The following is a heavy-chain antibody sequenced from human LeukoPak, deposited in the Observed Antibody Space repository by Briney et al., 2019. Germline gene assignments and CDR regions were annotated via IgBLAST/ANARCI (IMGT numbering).Heavy chain of an antibody. Sequence: GGSLRLSCAASGFTFSSYWMHWVRQAPGKGLVWVSRINSDGSSTSYADSVKGRFTISRDNAKNTLYLQMNSLRAEDTAVYYCARASGDLANYDFWSGYPYYFDYWGQGTLVTVSS. CDR1: GFTFSSYW. J-gene: IGHJ4*02. D-gene: IGHD3-3*01. V-gene: IGHV3-74*01. CDR3: ARASGDLANYDFWSGYPYYFDY. CDR2: INSDGSST.